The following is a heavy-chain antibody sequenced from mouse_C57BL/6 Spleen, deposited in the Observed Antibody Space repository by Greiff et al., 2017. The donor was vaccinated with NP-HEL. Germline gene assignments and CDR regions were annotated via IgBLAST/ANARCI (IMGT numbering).Heavy chain of an antibody. CDR3: ARWGGNYGAMDY. J-gene: IGHJ4*01. V-gene: IGHV1-59*01. D-gene: IGHD2-1*01. CDR1: GYTFTSYW. CDR2: IDPSDSYT. Sequence: QVQLQQPGAELVRPGPSVKLSCKASGYTFTSYWMHWVKQRPGQGLEWIGVIDPSDSYTNYNQKFKGKATLTVDTSSSTAYMQLSSLTSEDSAVYYCARWGGNYGAMDYWGQGTSVTVSS.